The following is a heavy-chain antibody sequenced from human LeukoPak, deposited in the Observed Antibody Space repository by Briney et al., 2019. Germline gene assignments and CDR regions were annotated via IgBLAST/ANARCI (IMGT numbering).Heavy chain of an antibody. V-gene: IGHV1-2*02. Sequence: GASVKVSCKPSRYSFTSYYMHWVRQAPGQGLEWMGWINPSSGGTEYAQKFQGRVTMTGDTSISTAYMELSRLRSDDTAVYYCAGDPGSSWYVDYWGQGTLVTVSS. D-gene: IGHD6-13*01. CDR1: RYSFTSYY. CDR2: INPSSGGT. J-gene: IGHJ4*02. CDR3: AGDPGSSWYVDY.